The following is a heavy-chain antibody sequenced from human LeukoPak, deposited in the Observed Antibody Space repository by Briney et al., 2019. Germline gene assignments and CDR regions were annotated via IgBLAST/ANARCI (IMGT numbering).Heavy chain of an antibody. Sequence: GESLNISCKASVYPFTSYWIGWVRPMPGKGLEWMGIIYPGDSDTKYSPSFQGHVTISAVRSISTAYLQWNSLKAADTAMYYCARVVGAADFDNWGQGTLVTVSS. D-gene: IGHD2-15*01. V-gene: IGHV5-51*01. CDR1: VYPFTSYW. CDR2: IYPGDSDT. CDR3: ARVVGAADFDN. J-gene: IGHJ4*02.